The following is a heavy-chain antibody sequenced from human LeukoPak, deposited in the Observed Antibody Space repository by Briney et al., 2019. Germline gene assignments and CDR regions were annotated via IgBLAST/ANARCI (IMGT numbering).Heavy chain of an antibody. J-gene: IGHJ4*02. CDR3: AKEGTASKPSDLDY. Sequence: GGSLRLXCAASGFIFSDYGIHWGRQAPGKGLEWVAFIRFDGSSKYYTDSVKGRFTISRDNSRNTVYLQMNSLRVEDTAVYYCAKEGTASKPSDLDYWGQGTLVTVSS. CDR2: IRFDGSSK. V-gene: IGHV3-30*02. CDR1: GFIFSDYG. D-gene: IGHD1/OR15-1a*01.